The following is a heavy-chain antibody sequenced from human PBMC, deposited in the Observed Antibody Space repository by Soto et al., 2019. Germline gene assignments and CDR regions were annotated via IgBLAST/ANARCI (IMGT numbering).Heavy chain of an antibody. Sequence: SETLSLTCAVYGGSFSGYYWSWIRQPPGKGLGWIGEINHSGSTNYNPSLKSRVTISVDTSKNQFSLKLSSVTAADTAVYYCARGWDLYSSSWIRGSYYFDDWGQGTLVTVSS. D-gene: IGHD6-6*01. CDR3: ARGWDLYSSSWIRGSYYFDD. J-gene: IGHJ4*02. CDR2: INHSGST. V-gene: IGHV4-34*01. CDR1: GGSFSGYY.